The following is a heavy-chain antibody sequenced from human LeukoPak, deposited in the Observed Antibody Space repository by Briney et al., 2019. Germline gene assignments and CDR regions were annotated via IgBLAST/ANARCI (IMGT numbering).Heavy chain of an antibody. J-gene: IGHJ3*02. CDR2: ISSSRSYI. D-gene: IGHD3-22*01. CDR1: GFTFSNYS. V-gene: IGHV3-21*01. Sequence: GGSLRLSCAASGFTFSNYSMNWVRQAPGKGLEWLSYISSSRSYIYYAGSVKGRFTISRDTAKNSLYLQMNSLRAEDTAVYYCARGLFLSGYLDAFDIWGQGTVVTVSS. CDR3: ARGLFLSGYLDAFDI.